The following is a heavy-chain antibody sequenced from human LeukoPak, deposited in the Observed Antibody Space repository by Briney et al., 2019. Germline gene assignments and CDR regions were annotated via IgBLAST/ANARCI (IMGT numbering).Heavy chain of an antibody. V-gene: IGHV3-23*01. CDR2: ISGSGGST. Sequence: PGGSLRLSCAASGFTFSSYAMSWVRQAPGKGLKWVSAISGSGGSTYYADSVKGRFTISRDNSKNTLYLQMNSLRAEDTAVYYCAKEMSEDYDFWSGYLLPDAFDIWGQGTMVTVSS. J-gene: IGHJ3*02. CDR1: GFTFSSYA. CDR3: AKEMSEDYDFWSGYLLPDAFDI. D-gene: IGHD3-3*01.